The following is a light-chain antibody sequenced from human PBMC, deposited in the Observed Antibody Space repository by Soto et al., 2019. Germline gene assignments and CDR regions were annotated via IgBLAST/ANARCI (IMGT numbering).Light chain of an antibody. CDR3: CSYAGSSTYV. V-gene: IGLV2-23*02. CDR1: SSDVGSYNL. J-gene: IGLJ1*01. CDR2: EVS. Sequence: QSVLTQPASVSGSPGQSITISCTGTSSDVGSYNLVSWYQQHPGKAPKLRIYEVSKRPSGVSNRFSGSKSGNTASLTISGLQAEDEADYCCCSYAGSSTYVFGTGTKVTVL.